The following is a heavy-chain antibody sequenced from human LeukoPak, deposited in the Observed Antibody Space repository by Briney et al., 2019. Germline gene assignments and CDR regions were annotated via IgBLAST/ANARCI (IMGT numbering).Heavy chain of an antibody. CDR2: IIPIFGTA. Sequence: ASVKASCKASGGTFSSYAISWVRQAPGQGLEWVGRIIPIFGTANYAQKFQGRVTITTDESTSTAYMELSSLRSEDTAVYYCARAGERGAFDYWGQGTLVTVSS. CDR1: GGTFSSYA. CDR3: ARAGERGAFDY. D-gene: IGHD3-16*01. J-gene: IGHJ4*02. V-gene: IGHV1-69*05.